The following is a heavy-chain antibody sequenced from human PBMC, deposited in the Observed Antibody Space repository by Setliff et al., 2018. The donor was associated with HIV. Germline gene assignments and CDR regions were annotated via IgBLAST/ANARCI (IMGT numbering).Heavy chain of an antibody. D-gene: IGHD2-21*02. V-gene: IGHV4-30-4*08. CDR3: AREVDVLTTSDAFDI. CDR1: GGSISSSSYY. CDR2: IRYSGSAA. J-gene: IGHJ3*02. Sequence: SETLSLTCTVSGGSISSSSYYWGWIRQPPGKGLEWIGYIRYSGSAAHYSPSLQSRSTISIDTSKNQFSLRLTSVTAADTAIYYCAREVDVLTTSDAFDIWGRGTMVTVSS.